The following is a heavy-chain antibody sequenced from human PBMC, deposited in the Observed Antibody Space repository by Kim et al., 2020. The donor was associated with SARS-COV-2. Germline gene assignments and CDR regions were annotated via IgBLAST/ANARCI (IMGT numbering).Heavy chain of an antibody. Sequence: SETLSLTCAVYGGSFSAYYWNWNRQPPGKGMEWIGEIKHSGSTNYNPSLKSRVTISLDTSKNQFSLKLSTVTAADTAVYDCARRGYCSGGSAYRGKYFDYWGQGTLVAVSS. D-gene: IGHD2-15*01. CDR2: IKHSGST. CDR1: GGSFSAYY. V-gene: IGHV4-34*01. J-gene: IGHJ4*02. CDR3: ARRGYCSGGSAYRGKYFDY.